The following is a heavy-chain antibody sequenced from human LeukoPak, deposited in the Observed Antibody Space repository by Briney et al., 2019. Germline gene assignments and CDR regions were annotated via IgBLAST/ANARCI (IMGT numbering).Heavy chain of an antibody. J-gene: IGHJ4*02. CDR1: GFTFSSYA. CDR2: ISYDGSNK. D-gene: IGHD1-26*01. Sequence: GGSLRLSCAASGFTFSSYAMHWVRQAPGKGLEWVAVISYDGSNKYYADSVKGRFTISRDNSKNTLYLQMNSLRDEDTAVYYCASSGSYRFDYWGQGTLVTVSS. V-gene: IGHV3-30*04. CDR3: ASSGSYRFDY.